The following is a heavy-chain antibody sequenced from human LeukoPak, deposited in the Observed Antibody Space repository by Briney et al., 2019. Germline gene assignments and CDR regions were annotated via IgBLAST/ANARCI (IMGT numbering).Heavy chain of an antibody. CDR2: IIPILGIA. D-gene: IGHD2-15*01. CDR1: GGTFSSYA. V-gene: IGHV1-69*04. Sequence: SVKVSCKASGGTFSSYAISWVRQAPGQGLEWMGRIIPILGIANYAQKFQGRVTITADKSTSTAYMELSSLRSEDTAVYYCARGPHTIPTRGDYWGQGTLVTVSS. J-gene: IGHJ4*02. CDR3: ARGPHTIPTRGDY.